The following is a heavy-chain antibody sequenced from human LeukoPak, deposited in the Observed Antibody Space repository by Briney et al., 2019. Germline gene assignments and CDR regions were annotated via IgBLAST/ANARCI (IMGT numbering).Heavy chain of an antibody. D-gene: IGHD2-2*01. V-gene: IGHV3-7*01. CDR3: ARIVSTSRLTPPDQKYFDY. Sequence: GGSLRLSCAASGFTFSNYWMSWVRQAPGKGLEWVANIKYDGSEKYFVDSVKGRFTISRDNAKNSLFLQMNSLRDEDAAVYYCARIVSTSRLTPPDQKYFDYWGQGTLVTVSS. CDR1: GFTFSNYW. J-gene: IGHJ4*02. CDR2: IKYDGSEK.